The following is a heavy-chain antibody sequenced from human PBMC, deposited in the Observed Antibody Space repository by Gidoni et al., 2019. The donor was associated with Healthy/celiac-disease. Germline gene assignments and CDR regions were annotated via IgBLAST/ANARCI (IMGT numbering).Heavy chain of an antibody. CDR3: AGEGGGQQLVQYGMDV. V-gene: IGHV1-69*06. J-gene: IGHJ6*02. CDR2: IVPIFGTA. Sequence: QVQLVQSGAEVQKPGSSVKVSCKASGGTFSSYAISWVRQAPGQGLEWMGGIVPIFGTATSAQNFQGRVTVTADNTTSKAYMERRSLRSEDRAGYDCAGEGGGQQLVQYGMDVWGQGTTVTVSS. D-gene: IGHD6-13*01. CDR1: GGTFSSYA.